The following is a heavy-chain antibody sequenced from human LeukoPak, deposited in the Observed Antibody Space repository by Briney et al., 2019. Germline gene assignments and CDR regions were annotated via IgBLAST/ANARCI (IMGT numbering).Heavy chain of an antibody. CDR3: ARESIAVAGTVRGAFDI. J-gene: IGHJ3*02. D-gene: IGHD6-19*01. CDR1: GYTFTSYA. CDR2: INAGNGNT. Sequence: GASVKVSCKASGYTFTSYAMHWVRQAPGQRLKWMGWINAGNGNTKYSQEFQGRVTITRDTSASTAYMELSSLRSEDMAVYYCARESIAVAGTVRGAFDIWGQGTTVTVSS. V-gene: IGHV1-3*03.